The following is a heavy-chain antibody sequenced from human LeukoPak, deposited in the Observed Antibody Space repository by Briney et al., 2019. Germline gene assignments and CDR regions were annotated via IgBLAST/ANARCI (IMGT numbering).Heavy chain of an antibody. V-gene: IGHV3-23*01. J-gene: IGHJ4*02. CDR2: ISGSGGST. CDR1: GFTFSSYA. D-gene: IGHD3-9*01. CDR3: AKSEEYYDILTGYSLDY. Sequence: GGSLRLSCAASGFTFSSYAMSWVRQAPGKGLEWVSAISGSGGSTYYADSVKGRFTISRDNSKNTLYLQMNSLRAEDTAVYYCAKSEEYYDILTGYSLDYWGQGTLVTVSS.